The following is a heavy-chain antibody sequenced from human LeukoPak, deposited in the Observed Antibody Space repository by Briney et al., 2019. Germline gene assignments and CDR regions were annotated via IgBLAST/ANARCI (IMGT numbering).Heavy chain of an antibody. CDR2: ISGSGGST. Sequence: ETLSLTCTVSGGSISSSSYYWGWIRQPPGKGLEWVSAISGSGGSTYYADSVKGRFTISRDDSKNTLYLQMKSLRAEDTAVYYCAREREPDSYGYVVDYWGQGTLVTVSS. J-gene: IGHJ4*02. V-gene: IGHV3-23*01. CDR3: AREREPDSYGYVVDY. CDR1: GGSISSSSYY. D-gene: IGHD5-18*01.